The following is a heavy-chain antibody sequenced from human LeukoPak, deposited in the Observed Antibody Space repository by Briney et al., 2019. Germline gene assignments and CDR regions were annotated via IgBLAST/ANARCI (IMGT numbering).Heavy chain of an antibody. CDR1: GYTFTKYG. D-gene: IGHD6-6*01. CDR3: ARGGGASSSVHLDY. J-gene: IGHJ4*02. Sequence: ASVKVSCKASGYTFTKYGIDWVRQAPGQGLEWVGWISAYDGKTDYAQKFQGRVTLTTDTSTSTGYMELRSLRSDDTAVYCCARGGGASSSVHLDYWGQGTLVTVSS. V-gene: IGHV1-18*01. CDR2: ISAYDGKT.